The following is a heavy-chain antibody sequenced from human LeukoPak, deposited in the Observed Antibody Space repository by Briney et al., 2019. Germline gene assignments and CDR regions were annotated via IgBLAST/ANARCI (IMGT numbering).Heavy chain of an antibody. CDR2: NTSGGNT. V-gene: IGHV3-23*01. CDR3: AKGSGWSV. D-gene: IGHD6-19*01. J-gene: IGHJ4*02. CDR1: GFTFSSYA. Sequence: GGSLRLFCAASGFTFSSYAMTWVRQAPGKGLEWVSVNTSGGNTDYADPVKGRFTISRDNSKNTLYLQMNSLRAEDTAVYYCAKGSGWSVWGQGTLVTVSS.